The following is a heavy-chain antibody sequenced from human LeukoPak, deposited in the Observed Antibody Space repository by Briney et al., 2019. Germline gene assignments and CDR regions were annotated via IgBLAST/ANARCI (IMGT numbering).Heavy chain of an antibody. Sequence: GGSLRLSCAASGFTFSSYGMHWVRQAPGKGLEWVAAISYDGSNKYYADSVKGRFTISRDNSKNTLYLQMNSLRAEDTAVYYCAKGPFPHCSSTSCYTGAFDPWGQGTLVTVSS. CDR3: AKGPFPHCSSTSCYTGAFDP. CDR1: GFTFSSYG. CDR2: ISYDGSNK. D-gene: IGHD2-2*02. V-gene: IGHV3-30*18. J-gene: IGHJ5*02.